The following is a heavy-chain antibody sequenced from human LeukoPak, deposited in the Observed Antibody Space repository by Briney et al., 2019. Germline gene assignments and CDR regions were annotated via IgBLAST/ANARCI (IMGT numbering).Heavy chain of an antibody. D-gene: IGHD3-10*01. CDR1: GGSISSNSYN. CDR2: FYYSGST. V-gene: IGHV4-39*01. CDR3: ARTRYYYNSRSYGAPYYFDY. J-gene: IGHJ4*02. Sequence: SETLSLTCAVSGGSISSNSYNWVWIRQPPGKGLEWIGSFYYSGSTYYNPPLKSRVTISVDTSKSQFSLKLSSVTAADPAVYYCARTRYYYNSRSYGAPYYFDYWGQGTLVTVSS.